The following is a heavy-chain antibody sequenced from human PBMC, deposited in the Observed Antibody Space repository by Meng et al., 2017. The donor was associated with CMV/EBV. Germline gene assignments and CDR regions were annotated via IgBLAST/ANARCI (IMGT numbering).Heavy chain of an antibody. Sequence: PQTESVPGLVKPSQTLSLTCTVSGGSISSGSYDWGWIGQPAGKGLEWIGRIYTRGSTNYNPSLKSRVTISVDTSKNQFSLKLSSVTAADTAVYYCASVQGLGVSWGQGTLVTVSS. J-gene: IGHJ4*02. V-gene: IGHV4-61*02. CDR1: GGSISSGSYD. D-gene: IGHD3-10*01. CDR2: IYTRGST. CDR3: ASVQGLGVS.